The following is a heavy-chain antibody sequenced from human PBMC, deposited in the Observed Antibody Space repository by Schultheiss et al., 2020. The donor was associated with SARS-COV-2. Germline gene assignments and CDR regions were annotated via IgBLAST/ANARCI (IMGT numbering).Heavy chain of an antibody. V-gene: IGHV3-33*08. CDR1: GFTFSSYA. Sequence: GGSLRLSCAASGFTFSSYAMAWVRQAPGKGLEWVAVIWYDGSNKYYADSVKGRFTISRDNSKNTLYLQMNSLRAEDTAVYYCARVDGVAREIDYWGQGTLVTVSS. CDR3: ARVDGVAREIDY. CDR2: IWYDGSNK. J-gene: IGHJ4*02. D-gene: IGHD2-15*01.